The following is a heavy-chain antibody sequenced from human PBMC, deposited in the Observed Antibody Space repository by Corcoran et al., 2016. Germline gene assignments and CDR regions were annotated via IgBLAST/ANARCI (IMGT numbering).Heavy chain of an antibody. D-gene: IGHD3-22*01. J-gene: IGHJ4*02. Sequence: EVQLVESGGGLVKPGGSLRLSCAASGFTFSSYSMNWVRQAPGKGLEWVSSISSSSSYIYYADSVKGRFTISRDNAKNSLYLQMNSLRAEDTAVYYCARARQREYSDSSGYSGGFDYRGQGTLVTVSS. CDR3: ARARQREYSDSSGYSGGFDY. CDR1: GFTFSSYS. CDR2: ISSSSSYI. V-gene: IGHV3-21*01.